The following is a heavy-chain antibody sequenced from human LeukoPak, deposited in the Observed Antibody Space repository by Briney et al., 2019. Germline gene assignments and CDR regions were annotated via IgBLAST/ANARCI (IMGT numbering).Heavy chain of an antibody. V-gene: IGHV1-69*13. CDR1: GGTFSSYA. CDR3: ARGHLWVRGVNVAD. D-gene: IGHD3-10*01. CDR2: IIPIFGTA. J-gene: IGHJ4*02. Sequence: SVNVSCKASGGTFSSYAISWVRQAPGQGLEWMGGIIPIFGTANYAQKFQGRVTITADESTSTAYMELSSLRSEDTAVYYCARGHLWVRGVNVADWGQGTLVTVSS.